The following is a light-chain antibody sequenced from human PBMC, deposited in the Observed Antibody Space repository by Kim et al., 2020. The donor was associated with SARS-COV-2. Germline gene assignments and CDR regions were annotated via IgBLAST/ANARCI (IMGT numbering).Light chain of an antibody. V-gene: IGLV2-14*03. CDR1: ISDVGGYNY. J-gene: IGLJ1*01. CDR2: DVS. Sequence: QSIPFSCTGTISDVGGYNYVSWYQQHPGKAPKLMIYDVSNRPSGVSNRFSGSKSGNTASLTISGLQAEDEADYYCSSYTSSSTLEVFGTGTKVTVL. CDR3: SSYTSSSTLEV.